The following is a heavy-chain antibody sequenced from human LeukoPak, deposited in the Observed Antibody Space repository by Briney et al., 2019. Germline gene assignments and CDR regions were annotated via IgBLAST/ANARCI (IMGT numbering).Heavy chain of an antibody. CDR2: ISGDGGST. V-gene: IGHV3-43*02. CDR3: AKDIMVRGYLDY. D-gene: IGHD3-10*01. CDR1: GFSFDDYA. Sequence: PGGSLRLSCAASGFSFDDYAMHWVRQAPGKGLGWVSLISGDGGSTYYADSVKGRFTISRDNSKNSLYLQMNSLRTEDTALYYCAKDIMVRGYLDYWGQGTLVTVSS. J-gene: IGHJ4*02.